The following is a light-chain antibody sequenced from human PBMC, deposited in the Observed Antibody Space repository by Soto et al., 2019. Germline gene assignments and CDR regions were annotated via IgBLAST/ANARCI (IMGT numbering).Light chain of an antibody. CDR3: SSYTSSSTGVV. V-gene: IGLV2-14*01. CDR1: SSDVGGYNY. Sequence: QSALTQPASVSGSPGQSITISCTGTSSDVGGYNYVSWYQQHPGKAPKLMIYEVSNRPSGVSNRFSGSKSGNTASLTISGLQAEDEADYYSSSYTSSSTGVVFGGGTKLTVL. J-gene: IGLJ2*01. CDR2: EVS.